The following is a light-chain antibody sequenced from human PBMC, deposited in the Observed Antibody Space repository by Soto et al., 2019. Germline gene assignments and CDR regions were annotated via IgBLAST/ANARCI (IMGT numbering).Light chain of an antibody. V-gene: IGKV4-1*01. Sequence: DIVMTQSPDSLAVSLGERATINCKSSQSVLYSSNNKNYLAWYQQKPGQPPKLLIYWASTRESGGPDRFSGSGSGTDFTLTISSLQAEDVAVYYCQQYYSPWTFGQGTKVELK. CDR3: QQYYSPWT. CDR1: QSVLYSSNNKNY. CDR2: WAS. J-gene: IGKJ1*01.